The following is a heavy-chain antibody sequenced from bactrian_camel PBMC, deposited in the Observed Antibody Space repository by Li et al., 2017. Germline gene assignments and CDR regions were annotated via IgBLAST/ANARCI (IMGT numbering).Heavy chain of an antibody. Sequence: HVQLVESGGVLVQPGGALNLSCEASGFSFSSYSMYWVRQTPGKGHEWVSGTNAVGVTTVYAVSVEGRFTISRDVANGVVYLQMDSLRPEDSALYYCARGGDFGVWGQGTQVTVS. V-gene: IGHV3S1*01. CDR3: ARGGDFGV. CDR2: TNAVGVTT. CDR1: GFSFSSYS. J-gene: IGHJ6*01.